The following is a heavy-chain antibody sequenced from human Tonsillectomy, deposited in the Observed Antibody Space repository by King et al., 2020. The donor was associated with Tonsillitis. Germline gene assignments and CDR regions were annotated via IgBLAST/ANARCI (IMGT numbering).Heavy chain of an antibody. CDR2: ISNSVVNT. D-gene: IGHD3-16*01. J-gene: IGHJ3*02. CDR1: GFTFISYA. Sequence: VQLVESGGGLVQPGGSLRLSCAASGFTFISYAMNWVRQAPGKGLEWVSGISNSVVNTYHADSVKGRFTISRDNSKNTLYLEMNSLRAEDTAVYYCAKGGSYDAFDIWGQGTMVTVSS. CDR3: AKGGSYDAFDI. V-gene: IGHV3-23*04.